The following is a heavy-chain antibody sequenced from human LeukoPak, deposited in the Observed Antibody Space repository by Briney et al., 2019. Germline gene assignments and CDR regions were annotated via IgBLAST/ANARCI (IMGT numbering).Heavy chain of an antibody. D-gene: IGHD3-22*01. CDR2: INAGNGNT. V-gene: IGHV1-3*01. CDR3: ARSVYYDSSGRYGMDV. CDR1: GYTFTSYA. J-gene: IGHJ6*02. Sequence: ASVTVSCKASGYTFTSYAMHWVRQAPGQRLEWMGWINAGNGNTKYSQKFQGRVTITRDTSASTAYMELSSLRSEDTAVYYCARSVYYDSSGRYGMDVWGQGTTVTVSS.